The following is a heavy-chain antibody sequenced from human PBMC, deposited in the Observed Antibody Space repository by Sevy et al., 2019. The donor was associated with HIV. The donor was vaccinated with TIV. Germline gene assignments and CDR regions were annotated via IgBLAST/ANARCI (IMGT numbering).Heavy chain of an antibody. CDR1: GASFSSSGYY. Sequence: SETLSLTCSVSGASFSSSGYYWGWIRQPPGKGLEWIASIRYSGRTFYNPSLRSQVTISADTSKNQFSLKLNTVTAADTATYYCAGPTLTYSSGWTYYDYWGQGTVVTVSS. V-gene: IGHV4-39*01. CDR2: IRYSGRT. J-gene: IGHJ4*02. CDR3: AGPTLTYSSGWTYYDY. D-gene: IGHD6-19*01.